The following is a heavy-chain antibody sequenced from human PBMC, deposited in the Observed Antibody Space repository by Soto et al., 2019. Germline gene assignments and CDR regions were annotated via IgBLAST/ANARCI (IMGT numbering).Heavy chain of an antibody. CDR3: ARDGGGYFDFQH. CDR2: INPSGGST. J-gene: IGHJ1*01. CDR1: GYTFTSYY. Sequence: GASVKVSCKASGYTFTSYYMHWVRQAPGQGLEWMGIINPSGGSTSYAQKYQGRVTMTRDTSTSTVYMELSSLRSEDTAVYYCARDGGGYFDFQHWGQGTLVTVSS. V-gene: IGHV1-46*01. D-gene: IGHD3-9*01.